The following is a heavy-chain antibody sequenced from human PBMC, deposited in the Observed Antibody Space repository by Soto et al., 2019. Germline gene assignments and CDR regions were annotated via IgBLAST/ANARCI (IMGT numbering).Heavy chain of an antibody. CDR2: IYPGDSDT. V-gene: IGHV5-51*01. J-gene: IGHJ6*02. D-gene: IGHD5-12*01. CDR1: GYSFTSYC. CDR3: ASGGDIVATRGPYYYGMDV. Sequence: PGESLQISCKGSGYSFTSYCIGWVRQMPGKGLEWMGIIYPGDSDTRYSPSFQGQVTISADKSISTAYLQWSSLKASDTAMYYCASGGDIVATRGPYYYGMDVWGQGTTVTVSS.